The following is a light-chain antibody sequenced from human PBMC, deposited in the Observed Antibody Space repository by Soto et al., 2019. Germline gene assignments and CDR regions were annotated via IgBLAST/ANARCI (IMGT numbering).Light chain of an antibody. V-gene: IGLV1-40*01. J-gene: IGLJ2*01. CDR1: RSNNGAGND. CDR2: GHT. Sequence: QSVLTQPPSVSGAPGQRGTISCTGSRSNNGAGNDLHWYQQLPGTATKLLIDGHTHRRSGVPDRFSGSKSGTSACLAITGLQAADEADYYCQPSDINLSGVVFGGGTTLTVL. CDR3: QPSDINLSGVV.